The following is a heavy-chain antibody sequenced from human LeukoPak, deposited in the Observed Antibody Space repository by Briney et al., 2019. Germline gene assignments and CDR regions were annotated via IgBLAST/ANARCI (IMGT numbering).Heavy chain of an antibody. V-gene: IGHV4-61*02. J-gene: IGHJ5*02. CDR2: IYTSGST. D-gene: IGHD3-10*01. CDR1: GGSISSGSYY. CDR3: AREDRITMVRGVKIWFDP. Sequence: SETLSLTCTVSGGSISSGSYYWSWIRQPAGKGLEWIGRIYTSGSTNYNPSLKSRVTISVDTSKNQFSLKLSSVTAADTAVYYCAREDRITMVRGVKIWFDPWGQGTLVTVSS.